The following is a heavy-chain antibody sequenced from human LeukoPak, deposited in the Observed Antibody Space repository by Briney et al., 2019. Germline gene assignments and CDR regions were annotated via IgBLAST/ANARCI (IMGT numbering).Heavy chain of an antibody. CDR2: IYYSGST. V-gene: IGHV4-39*01. CDR1: GGSISSSSYY. J-gene: IGHJ3*02. D-gene: IGHD3-10*01. Sequence: SETLSLTCTVSGGSISSSSYYWGWIRQPPGKGLEWIGSIYYSGSTYYNPSLKSRVTIFVDTSKNQFSLKLSSVTAADTAVYYCARLRVAPFGAFDIWGQGTMVTVSS. CDR3: ARLRVAPFGAFDI.